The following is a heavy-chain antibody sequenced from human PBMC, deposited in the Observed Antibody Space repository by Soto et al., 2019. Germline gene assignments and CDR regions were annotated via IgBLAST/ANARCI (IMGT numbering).Heavy chain of an antibody. V-gene: IGHV3-7*01. Sequence: EVQLVESGGGLVQPGGSLRLSCAASGFTFSSYWMSWVRQAPGKGLEWVASMKQDGSEKYYVDSVKGRFTISRDNAKNSLYLQMNSLRDEDTAVYYCVGYGDYLKYYFDYWGQGTLLTVSS. CDR1: GFTFSSYW. CDR3: VGYGDYLKYYFDY. CDR2: MKQDGSEK. J-gene: IGHJ4*02. D-gene: IGHD4-17*01.